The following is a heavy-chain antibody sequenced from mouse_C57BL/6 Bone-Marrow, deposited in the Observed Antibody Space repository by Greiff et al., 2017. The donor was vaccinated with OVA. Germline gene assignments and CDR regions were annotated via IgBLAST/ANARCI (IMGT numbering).Heavy chain of an antibody. D-gene: IGHD1-1*01. CDR1: GYTFTSYR. Sequence: QVQLQQPGAELVKPGASVKLSCKASGYTFTSYRMQWVKQRPGQGLEWIGEIDPSDSYTNYNQKFKGKATLTADKSSSTAYMQLSSLTSEDSAVDYCSREGYYYGSSGAYWGQGTLVTVSA. CDR2: IDPSDSYT. V-gene: IGHV1-50*01. J-gene: IGHJ3*01. CDR3: SREGYYYGSSGAY.